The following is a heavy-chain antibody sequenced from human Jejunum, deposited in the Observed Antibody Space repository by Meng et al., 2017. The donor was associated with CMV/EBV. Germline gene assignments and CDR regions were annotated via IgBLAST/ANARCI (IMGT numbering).Heavy chain of an antibody. CDR1: FTFSAYT. Sequence: FTFSAYTIHLVRQAPGEGLGWVAVVSYDGGNTYYADSVESRFTISRDNSKNTVYVQMSSLRPDDTAVYYCAREGHWRQRAPHFDYWGQGTLVTVSS. CDR3: AREGHWRQRAPHFDY. V-gene: IGHV3-30-3*01. D-gene: IGHD3-3*01. CDR2: VSYDGGNT. J-gene: IGHJ4*02.